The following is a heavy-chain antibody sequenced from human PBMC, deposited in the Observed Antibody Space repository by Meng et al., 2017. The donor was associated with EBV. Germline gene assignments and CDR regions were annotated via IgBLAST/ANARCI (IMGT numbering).Heavy chain of an antibody. Sequence: QLQLYQSGPGLVKPSETLSLTCTVAGDPISRRSYCWGWIRQSPGKGLEWIGNVYYSGNSYYNPSLKSRVTISVDTSKNQFYLKLISVTAADTAVYFCARVSFYDYWSGYSFNWFDPWCQGTLVTVS. D-gene: IGHD3-3*01. CDR2: VYYSGNS. CDR1: GDPISRRSYC. CDR3: ARVSFYDYWSGYSFNWFDP. V-gene: IGHV4-39*01. J-gene: IGHJ5*02.